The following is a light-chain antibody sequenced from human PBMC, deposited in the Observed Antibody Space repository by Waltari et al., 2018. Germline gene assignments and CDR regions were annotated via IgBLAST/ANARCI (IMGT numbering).Light chain of an antibody. Sequence: SYELTQPSSVSVSPRQTARHTCSGDQLAKRTGRWVQQKPGQAPVLVIYKDTERPSGIPQRFSGSSSGTTVTLTISGAQFEDEADYYCYSVADHNWVFGGGTKLTVL. CDR1: QLAKRT. J-gene: IGLJ3*02. CDR2: KDT. CDR3: YSVADHNWV. V-gene: IGLV3-27*01.